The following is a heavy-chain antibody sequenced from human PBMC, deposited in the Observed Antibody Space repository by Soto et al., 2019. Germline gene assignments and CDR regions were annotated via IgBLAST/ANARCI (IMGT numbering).Heavy chain of an antibody. J-gene: IGHJ6*02. V-gene: IGHV4-34*01. CDR1: GGSFSVYY. D-gene: IGHD3-10*01. Sequence: SETLSLTCAVYGGSFSVYYWSWIRKPPGKGLEWIGEINHSGSTNYNPSLKSRVTISVDTSKNQFSLKLSSVTAADTAVYYCARLRRITMVRGVSSGMDVWGQGTTVTVSS. CDR3: ARLRRITMVRGVSSGMDV. CDR2: INHSGST.